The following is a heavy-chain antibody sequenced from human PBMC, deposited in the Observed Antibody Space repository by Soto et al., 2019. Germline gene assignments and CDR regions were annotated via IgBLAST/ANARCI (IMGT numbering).Heavy chain of an antibody. J-gene: IGHJ6*02. V-gene: IGHV3-30*18. CDR1: GFTFSSYG. CDR3: AKDFGSEARDYYYGMDV. CDR2: ISYDGSNK. D-gene: IGHD6-25*01. Sequence: PAGSLRLSCAASGFTFSSYGMHWVRQSPGKGLEWVAVISYDGSNKYYADSVKGRLTISRDNSKNTLYLQMNSLRAEDTAVYYCAKDFGSEARDYYYGMDVWGQGTTVTVSS.